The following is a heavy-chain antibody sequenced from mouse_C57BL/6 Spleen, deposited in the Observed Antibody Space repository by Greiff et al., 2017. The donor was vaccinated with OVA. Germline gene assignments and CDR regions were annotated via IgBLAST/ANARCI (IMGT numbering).Heavy chain of an antibody. CDR1: GFTFSSYA. Sequence: EVMLVESGGGLVKPGGSLKLSCAASGFTFSSYAMSWVRQTPEKRLEWVATISDGGSYTYYPDNVKSRFTISRDNAKNNLYLQMSHLKSEDTAMYYCAREELGRAMDYWGQGTSVTVSS. V-gene: IGHV5-4*01. J-gene: IGHJ4*01. D-gene: IGHD4-1*01. CDR3: AREELGRAMDY. CDR2: ISDGGSYT.